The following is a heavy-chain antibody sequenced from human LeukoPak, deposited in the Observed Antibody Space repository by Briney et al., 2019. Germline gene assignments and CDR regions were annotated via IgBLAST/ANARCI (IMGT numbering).Heavy chain of an antibody. CDR2: ISRSSSTL. CDR1: GFTFSSYE. CDR3: ARQEIGLRSFDP. J-gene: IGHJ5*02. D-gene: IGHD3/OR15-3a*01. Sequence: GGSLRLSCAASGFTFSSYEMNWVRQAPGKGLEWVSYISRSSSTLYYADSVRGRFTISRDNAENSLYLQMNSLRAEDTAVYYCARQEIGLRSFDPWGQGTLVTVSS. V-gene: IGHV3-48*03.